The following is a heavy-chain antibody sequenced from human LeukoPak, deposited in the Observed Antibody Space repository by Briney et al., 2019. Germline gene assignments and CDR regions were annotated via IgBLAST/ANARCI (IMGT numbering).Heavy chain of an antibody. Sequence: PSETLSLTCTVSGGTISSNSHYWAWIRQPPGKGLEWIGSMYYTGTPYYNLSLKSRLTISVDTSKSQYSLNLNSVTAADTAVYYCASGGWLQQILGFDPWGQGTLVTVSS. CDR2: MYYTGTP. V-gene: IGHV4-39*07. CDR1: GGTISSNSHY. D-gene: IGHD5-24*01. CDR3: ASGGWLQQILGFDP. J-gene: IGHJ5*02.